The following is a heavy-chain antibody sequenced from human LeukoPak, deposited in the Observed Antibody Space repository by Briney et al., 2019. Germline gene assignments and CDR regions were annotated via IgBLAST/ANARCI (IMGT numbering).Heavy chain of an antibody. Sequence: GGSLRLSCAASGFTFSSYSMNWVRQAPGKGLEWVSYISSSSSTIYYADSVKGRFTISRDNAKSSLYLQMNSLRDEDTAVYYCARDATYYYGSAAVHYFDYWGQGTLVTVSS. CDR2: ISSSSSTI. CDR1: GFTFSSYS. V-gene: IGHV3-48*02. CDR3: ARDATYYYGSAAVHYFDY. D-gene: IGHD3-10*01. J-gene: IGHJ4*02.